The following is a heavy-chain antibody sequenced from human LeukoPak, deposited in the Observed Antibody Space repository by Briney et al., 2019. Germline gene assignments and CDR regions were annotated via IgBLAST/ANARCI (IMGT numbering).Heavy chain of an antibody. CDR1: GFTSSSYG. D-gene: IGHD5-24*01. J-gene: IGHJ4*02. CDR2: ISYDGSNK. Sequence: AGRSLRLSCAASGFTSSSYGMHWVRQAPGMGLEWVAIISYDGSNKYYADSVKGRFTISRDNSRNTLYLQMNSLRAEDTALYYCAKVRVDAYISPNDYWGQGTLVTVSS. V-gene: IGHV3-30*18. CDR3: AKVRVDAYISPNDY.